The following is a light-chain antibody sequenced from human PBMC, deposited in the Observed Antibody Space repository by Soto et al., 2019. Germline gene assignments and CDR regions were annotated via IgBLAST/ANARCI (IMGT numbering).Light chain of an antibody. CDR3: QQRSNWPWT. Sequence: PGERATLSCRASQSVSSSNFAWYQQKPAQAPRLLIYGASRRAPGIPERFSGSGSGTDFTLTISSLEPEDFAVYYCQQRSNWPWTFGQGTKVDIK. CDR1: QSVSSSN. J-gene: IGKJ1*01. CDR2: GAS. V-gene: IGKV3D-20*02.